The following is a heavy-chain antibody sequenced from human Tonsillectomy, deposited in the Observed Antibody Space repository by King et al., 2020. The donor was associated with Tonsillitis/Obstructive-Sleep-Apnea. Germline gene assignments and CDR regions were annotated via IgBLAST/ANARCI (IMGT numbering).Heavy chain of an antibody. J-gene: IGHJ4*02. CDR2: INHSGST. V-gene: IGHV4-34*01. D-gene: IGHD2-15*01. Sequence: VQLQQWGAGLLKPSEPLSLTCAVYGGSFSGYYWSWIRQPPGKGLEWIGEINHSGSTNYNPSLKSRVTISVDTSKNQFSLKLSSVTAADTAVYYCARGSPIDCSGGSCYSSHDYWGQGTLVTVSS. CDR1: GGSFSGYY. CDR3: ARGSPIDCSGGSCYSSHDY.